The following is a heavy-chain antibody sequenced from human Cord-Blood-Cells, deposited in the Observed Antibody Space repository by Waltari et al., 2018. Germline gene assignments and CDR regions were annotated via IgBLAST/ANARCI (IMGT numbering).Heavy chain of an antibody. CDR1: GCIVPEHSPP. J-gene: IGHJ3*02. CDR3: ARGPTPYSSSDAFDI. V-gene: IGHV6-1*01. CDR2: TYYRSKWYN. Sequence: AQLQQTGPALVEPSQPLRLTCALPGCIVPEHSPPGTWVREAASGGLEWLGRTYYRSKWYNNYAASVKSRITINPETSKNQCSLQRNSVTPEDTAVYYCARGPTPYSSSDAFDIWGQGPRVTVSS. D-gene: IGHD6-6*01.